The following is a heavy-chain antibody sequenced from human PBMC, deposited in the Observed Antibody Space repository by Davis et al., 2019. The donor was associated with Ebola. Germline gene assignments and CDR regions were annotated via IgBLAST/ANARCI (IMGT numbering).Heavy chain of an antibody. CDR3: AIGTEYSSASWMDV. D-gene: IGHD6-6*01. V-gene: IGHV1-8*01. CDR1: GYSFTSYD. CDR2: MNPNSGNT. J-gene: IGHJ6*02. Sequence: ASVKVSCKASGYSFTSYDLNWVRQATGQGLEWMGWMNPNSGNTGYAQKFQGRLTITADKSTTTAYMELSSLRSEDTAVYYCAIGTEYSSASWMDVWGQGTTVTVSS.